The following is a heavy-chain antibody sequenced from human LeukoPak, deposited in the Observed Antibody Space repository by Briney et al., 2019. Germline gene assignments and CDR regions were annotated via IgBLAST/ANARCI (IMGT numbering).Heavy chain of an antibody. CDR3: ARDPGKYGDLYYFDY. J-gene: IGHJ4*02. CDR1: GFTFKTYA. CDR2: IRSSGETT. Sequence: GGSLRLSCAASGFTFKTYAMSWVRQAPGKGLEWVSSIRSSGETTYYADSVKGRFTISRDNSKNTLYLQMSSLRAEDSAVYYCARDPGKYGDLYYFDYWGQGTLVTVSS. D-gene: IGHD4-17*01. V-gene: IGHV3-23*01.